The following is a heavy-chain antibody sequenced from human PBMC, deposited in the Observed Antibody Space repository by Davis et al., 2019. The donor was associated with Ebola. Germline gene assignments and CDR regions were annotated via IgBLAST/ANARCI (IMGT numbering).Heavy chain of an antibody. CDR2: IIPIFGTA. CDR1: GGTFSSYA. D-gene: IGHD2-8*01. V-gene: IGHV1-69*13. CDR3: ASSGYCTNGVCYTNYYYGMDV. J-gene: IGHJ6*02. Sequence: AASVKVSCKASGGTFSSYAISWVRQAPGQGLEWMGGIIPIFGTANYAQKFQGRVTITADESTSTAYMELSSLRSEDTAVYYCASSGYCTNGVCYTNYYYGMDVWGQGTTVTVSS.